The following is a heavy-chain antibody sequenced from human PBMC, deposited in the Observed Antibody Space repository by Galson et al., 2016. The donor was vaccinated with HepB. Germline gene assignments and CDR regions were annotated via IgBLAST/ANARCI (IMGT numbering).Heavy chain of an antibody. Sequence: SLRLSCAASGFTFSSYGLHWVRQAPGKGLEWVAVITYDGSNEYYVDSVKGRFTITRDNSKNTLYLQMNSLRVGDTAVYYCAKDANGEGRFLEWSLALYGMDVWGQGTTVTVSS. CDR3: AKDANGEGRFLEWSLALYGMDV. D-gene: IGHD3-3*01. J-gene: IGHJ6*02. V-gene: IGHV3-30*18. CDR1: GFTFSSYG. CDR2: ITYDGSNE.